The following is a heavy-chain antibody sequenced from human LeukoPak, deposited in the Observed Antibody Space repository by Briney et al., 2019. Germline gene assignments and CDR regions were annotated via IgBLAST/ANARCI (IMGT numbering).Heavy chain of an antibody. Sequence: SETLSLTCTVSGGSISSSSYYWGWIRQPPGKGLEWIGSIYYSGSTYYNPSLKSRVTISVDTSKNQFSLKLSSVTAADTAVYYCARQWLVLSCYYYYMDVWGKGTTVTVSS. CDR3: ARQWLVLSCYYYYMDV. CDR2: IYYSGST. CDR1: GGSISSSSYY. J-gene: IGHJ6*03. V-gene: IGHV4-39*01. D-gene: IGHD6-19*01.